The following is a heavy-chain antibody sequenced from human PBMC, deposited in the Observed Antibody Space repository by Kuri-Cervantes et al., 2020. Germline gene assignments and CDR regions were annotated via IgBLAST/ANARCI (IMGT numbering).Heavy chain of an antibody. J-gene: IGHJ4*02. V-gene: IGHV1-24*01. D-gene: IGHD1-1*01. CDR3: ASMTGLEIGFDY. Sequence: YSQKFQGRVTMTEDTSTDTAYMELSSLRSEDTAVYYCASMTGLEIGFDYWGQGTLVTVSS.